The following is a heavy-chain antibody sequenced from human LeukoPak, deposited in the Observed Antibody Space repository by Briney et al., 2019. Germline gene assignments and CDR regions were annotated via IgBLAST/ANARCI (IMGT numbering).Heavy chain of an antibody. CDR2: TYDGDNR. V-gene: IGHV3-53*01. J-gene: IGHJ4*02. CDR3: AKQSYISSWNNFDY. CDR1: GFTVGSSR. D-gene: IGHD6-13*01. Sequence: GGSLRLSCAASGFTVGSSRRMSWVRQAPGKELEWVSTTYDGDNRNYADSVKGRFTISRDNSKNTLDLQMNSLRVEDTAVYYCAKQSYISSWNNFDYWGQGTLVTVSS.